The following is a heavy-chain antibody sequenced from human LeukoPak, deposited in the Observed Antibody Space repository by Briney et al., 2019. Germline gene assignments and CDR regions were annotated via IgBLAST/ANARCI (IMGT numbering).Heavy chain of an antibody. CDR3: ARARGVSTGYRPIDY. V-gene: IGHV3-21*01. D-gene: IGHD3-22*01. J-gene: IGHJ4*02. CDR2: ISSSSNYV. CDR1: GFTFSSYS. Sequence: GGSLRLSCAASGFTFSSYSMNWVRQAPGKGLEWVSSISSSSNYVFYADSVKGRITISRDNAKNSLYLQINSLRAEDTAVYYCARARGVSTGYRPIDYWGQGTLVTVSS.